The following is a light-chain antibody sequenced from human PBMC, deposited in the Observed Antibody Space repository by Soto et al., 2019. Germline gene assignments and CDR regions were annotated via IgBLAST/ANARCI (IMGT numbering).Light chain of an antibody. CDR3: QQYNNWPLLT. CDR2: GAS. J-gene: IGKJ4*01. CDR1: QSVGSR. V-gene: IGKV3-15*01. Sequence: EIVMTQSPATLSMSPGERATLSCRASQSVGSRLAWYQQKSGQAPRLLIYGASTRATGIPGRFSGSGSGTEFTLTISSLQSEDFAVYYCQQYNNWPLLTFGGGTKVEIE.